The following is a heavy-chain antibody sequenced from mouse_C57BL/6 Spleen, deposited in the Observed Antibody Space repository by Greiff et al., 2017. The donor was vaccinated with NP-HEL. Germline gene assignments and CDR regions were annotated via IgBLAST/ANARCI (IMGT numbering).Heavy chain of an antibody. CDR2: IRNKANGYTT. CDR3: ARYGALFDY. D-gene: IGHD6-1*01. J-gene: IGHJ2*01. V-gene: IGHV7-3*01. CDR1: GFTFTDYY. Sequence: EVKLVESGGGLVQPGGSLSLSCAASGFTFTDYYMSWVRQPPGKALEWLGFIRNKANGYTTEYSASVKGRFTISRDNSQSILYLQMNALGAEDSATYYCARYGALFDYWGQGTTLTVSS.